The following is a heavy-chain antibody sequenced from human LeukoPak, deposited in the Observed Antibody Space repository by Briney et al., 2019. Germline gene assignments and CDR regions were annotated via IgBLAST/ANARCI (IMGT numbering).Heavy chain of an antibody. CDR3: ARGRGYCSSTSCYERAFDI. V-gene: IGHV3-11*06. Sequence: GGSLRLSRAASGFTLSDYYMSWIREAPGKGLEWGSYISSSSSYTNYADSVKGRFTISRDNAKNSLYLRMNSLRAEDTAVYYCARGRGYCSSTSCYERAFDIWGQGTMVTVSS. CDR1: GFTLSDYY. CDR2: ISSSSSYT. D-gene: IGHD2-2*01. J-gene: IGHJ3*02.